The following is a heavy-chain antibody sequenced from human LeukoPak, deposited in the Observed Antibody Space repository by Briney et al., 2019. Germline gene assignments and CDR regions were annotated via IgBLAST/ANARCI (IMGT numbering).Heavy chain of an antibody. V-gene: IGHV5-51*01. J-gene: IGHJ4*02. CDR3: ARQLPGGARDYYFDY. CDR2: IYPGDSDT. D-gene: IGHD4-23*01. CDR1: GYRFSDYW. Sequence: GESLKISRKGSGYRFSDYWIGWVRQMPGKGLEWMGVIYPGDSDTRYSPSFQGQVTISADKSISSAYLQWNSLKASDSAMYYCARQLPGGARDYYFDYWGQGTLVTVSS.